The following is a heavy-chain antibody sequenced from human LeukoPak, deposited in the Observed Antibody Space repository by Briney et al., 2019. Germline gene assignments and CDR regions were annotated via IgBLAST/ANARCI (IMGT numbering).Heavy chain of an antibody. J-gene: IGHJ4*02. CDR1: GFTHSSYT. CDR2: ITTSGGNT. Sequence: GGSLRLSCAASGFTHSSYTMSWVRQAPGKGLEWVSTITTSGGNTYYADSVKGRFTVSRDNSKNTLYLQMNSLRAEDTAVYYCARDREMATITGGDYWGQGTLVTVSS. D-gene: IGHD5-24*01. CDR3: ARDREMATITGGDY. V-gene: IGHV3-23*01.